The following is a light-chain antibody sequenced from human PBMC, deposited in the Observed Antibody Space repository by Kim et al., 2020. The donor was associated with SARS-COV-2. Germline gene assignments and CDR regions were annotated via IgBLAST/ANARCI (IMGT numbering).Light chain of an antibody. J-gene: IGKJ4*01. CDR2: AAS. CDR1: QSIRNY. V-gene: IGKV1-39*01. Sequence: DIKMTQSPSSLSASVGDRITITCRASQSIRNYLNWYQHKPGKAPKVLIYAASSLQSGVPSRFSGSGSGTDFTLTISSLQPEDFVTYYCQQSYITPLTFGGGTKVDIK. CDR3: QQSYITPLT.